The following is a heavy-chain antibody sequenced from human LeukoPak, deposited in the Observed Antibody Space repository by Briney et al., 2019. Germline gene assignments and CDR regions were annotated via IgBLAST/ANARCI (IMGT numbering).Heavy chain of an antibody. D-gene: IGHD3-10*01. CDR3: ARRLLWFGELKGNWFDP. CDR1: GGSFSGYY. Sequence: SETLSLTCAVYGGSFSGYYWSWIRQPPGRGLEWIGEINHSGSTNYNPSLKSRVTISVDKSKNQFSLKLSSVTAADTAVYYCARRLLWFGELKGNWFDPWGQGTLVTVSS. J-gene: IGHJ5*02. V-gene: IGHV4-34*01. CDR2: INHSGST.